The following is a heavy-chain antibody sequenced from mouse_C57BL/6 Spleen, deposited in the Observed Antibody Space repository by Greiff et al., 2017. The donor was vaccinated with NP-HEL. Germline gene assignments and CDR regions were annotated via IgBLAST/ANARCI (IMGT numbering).Heavy chain of an antibody. Sequence: QVQLQQPGAELVKPGASVKMSCKASGYTFTSYWITWVKQRPGQGLEWIGDIYPGSGSTNYNEKFKSKATLTVDTSSSSAYMQLSSLTSDDSAVYYGARYLYYGNFEFDYWGQGTTLTVSS. CDR2: IYPGSGST. CDR1: GYTFTSYW. D-gene: IGHD2-1*01. J-gene: IGHJ2*01. V-gene: IGHV1-55*01. CDR3: ARYLYYGNFEFDY.